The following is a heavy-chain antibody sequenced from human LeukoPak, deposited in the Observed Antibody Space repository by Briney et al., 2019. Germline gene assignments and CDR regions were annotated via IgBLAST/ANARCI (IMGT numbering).Heavy chain of an antibody. Sequence: SETLSLTCTVSGASINSYYWSWIRQPPGKGLEWIGYIYYSGSTNYNPSLKSRVTISVDTSKNQFSLKLSSVTAADTAVYYCARAEYYYDSSGYSYYHYYYMDVWGKGTTVTISS. CDR3: ARAEYYYDSSGYSYYHYYYMDV. CDR2: IYYSGST. CDR1: GASINSYY. V-gene: IGHV4-59*01. D-gene: IGHD3-22*01. J-gene: IGHJ6*03.